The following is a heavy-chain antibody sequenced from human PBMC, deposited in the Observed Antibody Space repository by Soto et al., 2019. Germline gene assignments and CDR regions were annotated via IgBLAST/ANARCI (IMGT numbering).Heavy chain of an antibody. Sequence: EVQLLESGGELVQPGGSLRLSCAASGFTFASYAMSWVRQAPGKGLEWVSTIGRGSTTYYPDSVKGRFTISRDDSNNAPHLQMNSLRAGDTAVYYWAKGILVKPPGTRAFDMWGQGTMVIVSS. J-gene: IGHJ3*02. V-gene: IGHV3-23*01. CDR2: IGRGSTT. CDR3: AKGILVKPPGTRAFDM. CDR1: GFTFASYA. D-gene: IGHD6-13*01.